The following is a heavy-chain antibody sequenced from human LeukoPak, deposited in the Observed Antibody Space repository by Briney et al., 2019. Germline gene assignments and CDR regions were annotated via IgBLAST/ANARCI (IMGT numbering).Heavy chain of an antibody. Sequence: PGGFLRLSCAASGFTFSSYAMSWVRQAPGKGLEWVSAISGSGGSTYYADSVKGRFTISRDNSKNTLYLQMNSLRAEDTAVYYCAKDLHCSSTSCYVNWGQGTMVTVSS. CDR3: AKDLHCSSTSCYVN. CDR1: GFTFSSYA. D-gene: IGHD2-2*01. J-gene: IGHJ3*01. CDR2: ISGSGGST. V-gene: IGHV3-23*01.